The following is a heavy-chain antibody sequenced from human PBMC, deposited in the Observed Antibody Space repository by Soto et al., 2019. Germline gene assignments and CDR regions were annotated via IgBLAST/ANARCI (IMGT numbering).Heavy chain of an antibody. V-gene: IGHV4-30-2*01. CDR3: DRGPLP. J-gene: IGHJ5*02. CDR1: GGSISSGGYS. CDR2: IYHSGST. Sequence: QLQLQESGSGLVKPSQTLSLTCAVSGGSISSGGYSWSWIRQPPGKGLEWIGYIYHSGSTHYNPSLMSRVSISVNRPKNQFFMKLSSVSAADTAVYYWDRGPLPWGQGTLVTVSS.